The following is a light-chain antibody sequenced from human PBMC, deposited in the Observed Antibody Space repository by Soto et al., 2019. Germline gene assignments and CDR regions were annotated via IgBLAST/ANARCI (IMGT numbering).Light chain of an antibody. CDR3: AAWDASLNGYG. CDR2: SNH. Sequence: QSVLTQPPSASGTPGRRVVISCSGSSSNIGSNTVNWYQQFPGTAPKLLIYSNHHRPSGVPDRFSGSKSGTSASLAISGLQSDDEADYYCAAWDASLNGYGFATGTKVTVL. J-gene: IGLJ1*01. V-gene: IGLV1-44*01. CDR1: SSNIGSNT.